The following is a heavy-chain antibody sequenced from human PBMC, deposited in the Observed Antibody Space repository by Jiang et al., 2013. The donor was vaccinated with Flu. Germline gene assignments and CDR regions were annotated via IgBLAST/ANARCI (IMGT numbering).Heavy chain of an antibody. CDR3: ARGTLWFRELLEDY. D-gene: IGHD3-10*01. CDR2: YHMMEAI. V-gene: IGHV3-30-3*01. J-gene: IGHJ4*02. Sequence: PGKGLEWWQLYHMMEAINTTQTPSKGRFTISRDNSKNTLYLQMNSLRAEDTAVYYCARGTLWFRELLEDYWGQGTLVTVSS.